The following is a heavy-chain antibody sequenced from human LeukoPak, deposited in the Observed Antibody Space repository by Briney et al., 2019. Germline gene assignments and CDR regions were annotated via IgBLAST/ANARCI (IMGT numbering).Heavy chain of an antibody. D-gene: IGHD2-8*01. CDR2: INPNSGGT. Sequence: ASVKVSCKASGYTFTGYYMHWVRQAPGQGLEWMGWINPNSGGTNYAQKFQGRVTMTRDTSISTAYMELSRLRSDDTAVYYCARDLLLFRMVPIDYWGQGTLVTVSS. CDR1: GYTFTGYY. CDR3: ARDLLLFRMVPIDY. V-gene: IGHV1-2*02. J-gene: IGHJ4*02.